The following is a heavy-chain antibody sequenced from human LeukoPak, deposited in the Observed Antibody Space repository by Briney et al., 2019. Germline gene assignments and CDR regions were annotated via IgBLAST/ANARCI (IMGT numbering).Heavy chain of an antibody. Sequence: GGSLRLSCAVSGFTFSSYEMNWVRQAPGKGLEWVSYISSGGSTIYYADSVKGRFTISRDNAKNSLYLQMNSLRAEDTAVYYCARDTYYYDSSGYYVYYFDYWGQGTLVTVSS. CDR1: GFTFSSYE. J-gene: IGHJ4*02. CDR3: ARDTYYYDSSGYYVYYFDY. CDR2: ISSGGSTI. D-gene: IGHD3-22*01. V-gene: IGHV3-48*03.